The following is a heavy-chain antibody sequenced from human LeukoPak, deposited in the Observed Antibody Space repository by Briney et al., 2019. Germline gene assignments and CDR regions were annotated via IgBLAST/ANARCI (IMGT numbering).Heavy chain of an antibody. J-gene: IGHJ6*02. CDR2: ISWNSGSI. CDR1: GFTFDDYA. Sequence: GGSLRLSCAASGFTFDDYAMHWVRQAPGKGLEWASGISWNSGSIGYADSVKGRFTISRDDAKNSLYLQMNSLRAEDTALYYCAKDMARWSGDYGMDVWGQGTTVTVSS. V-gene: IGHV3-9*01. CDR3: AKDMARWSGDYGMDV. D-gene: IGHD4-23*01.